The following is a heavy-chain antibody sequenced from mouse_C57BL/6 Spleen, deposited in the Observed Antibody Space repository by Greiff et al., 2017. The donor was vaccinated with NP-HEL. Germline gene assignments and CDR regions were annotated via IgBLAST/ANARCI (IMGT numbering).Heavy chain of an antibody. CDR1: GFTFSDYG. V-gene: IGHV5-17*01. Sequence: EVQLMESGGGLVKPGGSLKLSCAASGFTFSDYGMHWVRQAPEKGLEWVAYISSGSSTIYYADTVKGRFTISRDNAKNTLFLQMTSLRSEDTAMYYCARPRTAQATAWFAYWGQGTLVTVSA. D-gene: IGHD3-2*02. CDR3: ARPRTAQATAWFAY. J-gene: IGHJ3*01. CDR2: ISSGSSTI.